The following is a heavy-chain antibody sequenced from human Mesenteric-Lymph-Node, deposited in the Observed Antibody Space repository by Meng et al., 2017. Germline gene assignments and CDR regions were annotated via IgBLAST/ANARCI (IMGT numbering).Heavy chain of an antibody. CDR2: ISSSGSTI. D-gene: IGHD6-19*01. CDR1: GFTFSSYE. Sequence: GESLKISCAASGFTFSSYEMNWVRQAPGKGLEWVSYISSSGSTIYYADSVKGRFTISRDNAKNSLYLQMNSLRAEDTAVYYCARNPLSRIAVAGYYYYGMDVWGQGTTVTVSS. J-gene: IGHJ6*02. CDR3: ARNPLSRIAVAGYYYYGMDV. V-gene: IGHV3-48*03.